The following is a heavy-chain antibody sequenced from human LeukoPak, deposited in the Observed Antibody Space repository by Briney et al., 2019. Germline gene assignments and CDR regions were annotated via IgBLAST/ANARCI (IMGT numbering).Heavy chain of an antibody. J-gene: IGHJ5*02. CDR2: IIPMFGTI. Sequence: SVKVSCKAPEGTFRSYSMSWVRQAPGQGLERMGVIIPMFGTINYAQKFQGRVTITADVSTTTAYMELSSLRSEDTAVYYCARSNYGGKRWFDPWGQGTLVTVSS. CDR1: EGTFRSYS. D-gene: IGHD4-23*01. V-gene: IGHV1-69*01. CDR3: ARSNYGGKRWFDP.